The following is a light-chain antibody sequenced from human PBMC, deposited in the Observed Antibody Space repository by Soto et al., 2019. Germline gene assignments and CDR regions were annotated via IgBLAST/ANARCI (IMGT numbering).Light chain of an antibody. CDR3: QQYNSYSWT. CDR1: QSISSW. CDR2: KAS. J-gene: IGKJ1*01. V-gene: IGKV1-5*03. Sequence: DIEMTQSHSTLSASVGDRVAITCLASQSISSWLAWYQQKPGKAPKLLIYKASSLESGVPSRFSGSGSGTEFTLTISSLQPDDFATYYCQQYNSYSWTFGQGTKVDIK.